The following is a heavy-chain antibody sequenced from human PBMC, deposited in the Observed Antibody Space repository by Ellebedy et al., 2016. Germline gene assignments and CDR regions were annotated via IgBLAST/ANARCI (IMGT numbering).Heavy chain of an antibody. D-gene: IGHD3-10*01. CDR2: INHSGST. J-gene: IGHJ6*02. Sequence: SETLSLTCAVYGGSFSGYYWSWIRQPPGKGLEWIGEINHSGSTNCNPSLKSRVTISVDTSKNQFSLKLSSVTAADTAVYYCASLTSGYYYYYYGMDVWGQGTTVTVSS. V-gene: IGHV4-34*01. CDR1: GGSFSGYY. CDR3: ASLTSGYYYYYYGMDV.